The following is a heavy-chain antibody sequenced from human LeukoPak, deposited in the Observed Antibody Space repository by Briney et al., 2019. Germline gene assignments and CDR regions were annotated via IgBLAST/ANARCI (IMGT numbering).Heavy chain of an antibody. CDR1: GGSISSSSYY. J-gene: IGHJ4*02. V-gene: IGHV4-39*07. CDR3: ARVRQDTVTSDY. CDR2: IYYSGST. Sequence: SETLSLTCTVSGGSISSSSYYWGWIRQPPGKGLEWIGSIYYSGSTYYNPSLKSRVTISVDTSKNQFSLKLSSVTAADTAVYYCARVRQDTVTSDYWGQGTLVTVSS. D-gene: IGHD4-11*01.